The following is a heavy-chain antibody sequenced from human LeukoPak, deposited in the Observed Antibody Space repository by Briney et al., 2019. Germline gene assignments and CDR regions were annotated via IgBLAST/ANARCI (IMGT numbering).Heavy chain of an antibody. Sequence: PGGSLRLSCAASGFTVSSNYMSWVRQAPGKGLERVSGISGSGGSTYYVDSVKGRFTISRDNSKNTLYLQMNSLRAEDTAVYYCALNSWSGYRYFDHWGQGTLVTVSS. CDR3: ALNSWSGYRYFDH. J-gene: IGHJ4*02. CDR1: GFTVSSNY. CDR2: ISGSGGST. V-gene: IGHV3-23*01. D-gene: IGHD3-3*01.